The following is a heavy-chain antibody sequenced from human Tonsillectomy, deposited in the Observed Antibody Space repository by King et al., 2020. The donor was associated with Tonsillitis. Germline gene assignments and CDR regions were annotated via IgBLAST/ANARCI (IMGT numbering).Heavy chain of an antibody. CDR3: AREHNVVGTAPWFDP. Sequence: QLVQSGAEVKKPGASVKVSCKASGYTFTNYDITWVRQAPGQGLEWMGWISAYNGNTNYAQKLQGRVTMTTDTSTSTAYMELRSLTSDDTAVYYCAREHNVVGTAPWFDPWGQGTLVTVSS. CDR2: ISAYNGNT. D-gene: IGHD2-21*02. J-gene: IGHJ5*02. CDR1: GYTFTNYD. V-gene: IGHV1-18*04.